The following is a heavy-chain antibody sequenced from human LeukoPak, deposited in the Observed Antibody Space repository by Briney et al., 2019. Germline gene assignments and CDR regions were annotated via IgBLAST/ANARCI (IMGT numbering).Heavy chain of an antibody. V-gene: IGHV3-23*01. J-gene: IGHJ4*02. CDR1: GFTFSSYA. CDR3: ARGSLGSSTSSDCCPLDY. D-gene: IGHD2-21*01. CDR2: ISGSGGST. Sequence: GGSLRLSCAASGFTFSSYAMSWVRQAPGKGLEWVSAISGSGGSTYYADSVKGRFTISRDDSKNTLYLQMNSLRADDTAVFYCARGSLGSSTSSDCCPLDYWGQGALVTVSS.